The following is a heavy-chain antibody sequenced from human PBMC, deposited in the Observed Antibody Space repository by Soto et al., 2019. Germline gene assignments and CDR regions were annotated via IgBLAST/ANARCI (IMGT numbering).Heavy chain of an antibody. CDR3: ARGLGGRMDD. D-gene: IGHD3-16*01. J-gene: IGHJ6*02. CDR2: IIPILGET. CDR1: GTIFSSYT. Sequence: QVQLVQSGAEVKKPGSSVRVSCKASGTIFSSYTISWVRQAPGQGLVWMGRIIPILGETNSAQKFQGRVTLTADKSTNTAYMELNSLRLEDTALYYCARGLGGRMDDWGQGTTVTVSS. V-gene: IGHV1-69*08.